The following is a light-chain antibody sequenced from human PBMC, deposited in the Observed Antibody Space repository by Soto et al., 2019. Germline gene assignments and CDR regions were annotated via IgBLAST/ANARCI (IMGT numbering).Light chain of an antibody. V-gene: IGLV1-44*01. CDR1: SSNIGSNT. CDR2: SDN. Sequence: HSVLTQPPSASGTPGQRVTISCSGSSSNIGSNTVNWYQQLPGTAPKLLIYSDNQRPSGVPDRFSGSKSGTSASLAISGLQSEDEADYYCAAWDDSLNGSNWVFGGGTKLTVL. J-gene: IGLJ3*02. CDR3: AAWDDSLNGSNWV.